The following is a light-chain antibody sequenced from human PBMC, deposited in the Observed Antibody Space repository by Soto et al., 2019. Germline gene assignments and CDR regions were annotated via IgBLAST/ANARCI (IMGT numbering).Light chain of an antibody. CDR3: CSYAGSSTFL. J-gene: IGLJ1*01. Sequence: QSVLTQPASVSGSPGQSITISCTGTSSDVGSYNLVSWYQQHPGKAPKLMIYEVSKRPSGISNRSSGSKSGNTASLTISGLQAEDEADYYCCSYAGSSTFLFGTGTKFTVL. V-gene: IGLV2-23*02. CDR1: SSDVGSYNL. CDR2: EVS.